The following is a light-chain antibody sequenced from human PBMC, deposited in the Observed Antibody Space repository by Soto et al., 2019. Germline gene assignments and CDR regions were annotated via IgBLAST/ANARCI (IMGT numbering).Light chain of an antibody. CDR3: SSFSSSSTLYV. V-gene: IGLV2-14*01. CDR1: SSDVGGHNY. J-gene: IGLJ1*01. CDR2: EVS. Sequence: QSALTQPASVSGSPGQSITISGTGTSSDVGGHNYVSWYQHHADKAPKLMIYEVSNRPSGVSNRFSGSKSGNTASLTIYGLQAEDEADYYCSSFSSSSTLYVFGTGTKVTVL.